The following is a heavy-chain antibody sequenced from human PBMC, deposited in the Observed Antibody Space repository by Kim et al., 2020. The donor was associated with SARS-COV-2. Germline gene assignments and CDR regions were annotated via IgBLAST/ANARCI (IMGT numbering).Heavy chain of an antibody. CDR2: IGTAGDT. D-gene: IGHD3-9*01. J-gene: IGHJ4*02. CDR1: GFTFSSYD. Sequence: GGSLRLSCAASGFTFSSYDMHWVRQATGKGLEWVSAIGTAGDTYYPGSVKGRFTISRENAKNSLYLQMNSLRAGDTAVYYCARVGYFDWSYDYWGQGTLVTVSS. CDR3: ARVGYFDWSYDY. V-gene: IGHV3-13*04.